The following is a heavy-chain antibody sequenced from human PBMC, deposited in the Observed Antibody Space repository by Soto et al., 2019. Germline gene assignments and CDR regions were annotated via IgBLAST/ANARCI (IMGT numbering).Heavy chain of an antibody. V-gene: IGHV3-7*05. D-gene: IGHD3-3*01. J-gene: IGHJ4*02. Sequence: GGSVRLSCAASGFTFSSYWMSWVRQAPGKGLEWVANIKQDGSEKYYVDSVKGRFTISRDNAKNSLYLQMNSLRAEDTAVYYCARASVFGVVIRHFDYWGQGTLVTVSS. CDR1: GFTFSSYW. CDR2: IKQDGSEK. CDR3: ARASVFGVVIRHFDY.